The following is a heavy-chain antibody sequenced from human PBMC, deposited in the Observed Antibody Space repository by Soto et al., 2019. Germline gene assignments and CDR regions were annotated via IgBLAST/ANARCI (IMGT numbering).Heavy chain of an antibody. CDR2: IYVSGST. Sequence: TGLEWIGRIYVSGSTDYNPSLKSRVTMSADTSKNLFSLRLTSVTAADTAVYFCAKDRGYNSQFFYYYGLDVWGQGTTVTVSS. CDR3: AKDRGYNSQFFYYYGLDV. J-gene: IGHJ6*02. D-gene: IGHD1-1*01. V-gene: IGHV4-4*07.